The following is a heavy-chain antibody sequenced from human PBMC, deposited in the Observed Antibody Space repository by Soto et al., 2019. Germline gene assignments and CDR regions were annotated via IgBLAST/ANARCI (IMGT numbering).Heavy chain of an antibody. CDR1: GCSISSGGYY. CDR3: ARDSRDILTGQYFDY. V-gene: IGHV4-31*03. J-gene: IGHJ4*02. Sequence: PSETLSLTCTVSGCSISSGGYYWSWIRQHPGKGLEWIGYIYYSGSTYYNPSLKSRVTISVDTSKNQFSLKLSSVTAADTAVYYCARDSRDILTGQYFDYWGQGTLVTVSS. CDR2: IYYSGST. D-gene: IGHD3-9*01.